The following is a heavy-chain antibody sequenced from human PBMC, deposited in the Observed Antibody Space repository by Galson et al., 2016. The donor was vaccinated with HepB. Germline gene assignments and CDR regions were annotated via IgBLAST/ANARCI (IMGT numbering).Heavy chain of an antibody. V-gene: IGHV1-69*10. J-gene: IGHJ4*02. CDR1: GGTFSNYA. CDR2: IIPILDIA. CDR3: ARGLGSGWFGVLNY. D-gene: IGHD6-19*01. Sequence: SVKVSCKASGGTFSNYAISWVRQAPGQGLEWVGWIIPILDIANYAQRFQGRVTITADKSTSTAYMELSSLRSEDTAVYYCARGLGSGWFGVLNYWGQGTLITVSS.